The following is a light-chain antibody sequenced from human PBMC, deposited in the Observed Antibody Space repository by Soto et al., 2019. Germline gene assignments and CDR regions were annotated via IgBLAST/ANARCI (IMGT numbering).Light chain of an antibody. J-gene: IGKJ5*01. CDR3: QQYASSPT. Sequence: EIVLTQSPGTLSLSPGERATLSCRASQTVSSRYLAWHQHKPGQAPRILISGASSRASDIPERFSGSGSGTDFTLTISRLEPEDFAVYYCQQYASSPTFGQGTRLDIK. CDR2: GAS. V-gene: IGKV3-20*01. CDR1: QTVSSRY.